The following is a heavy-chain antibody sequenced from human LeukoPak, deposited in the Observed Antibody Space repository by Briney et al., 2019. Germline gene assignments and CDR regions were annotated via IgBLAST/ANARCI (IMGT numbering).Heavy chain of an antibody. CDR1: GFTFSIYS. CDR2: ISSSSSHI. J-gene: IGHJ3*02. V-gene: IGHV3-21*01. D-gene: IGHD5-24*01. Sequence: GGSLRLSCAASGFTFSIYSMNWVRQAPGKGLEWVSSISSSSSHIYYSNSVKGRFTISRDNAKNSLYLQMNSLRAEDTAVYYCARVRRDGYNWGAFDIWGQGTMVTVSS. CDR3: ARVRRDGYNWGAFDI.